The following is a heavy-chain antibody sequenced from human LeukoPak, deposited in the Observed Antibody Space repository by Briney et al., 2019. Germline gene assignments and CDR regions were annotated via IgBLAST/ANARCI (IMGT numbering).Heavy chain of an antibody. CDR1: GGSISSGIYY. CDR3: ASSPNCGGDCYTTFDY. Sequence: SQTLSLTCTVSGGSISSGIYYWSWIRQPAGKGLEWIGRIYTSGSTNFNPSLKSRVTISVDTSENQFSLKLSSVTAADTAVYYCASSPNCGGDCYTTFDYWGQGTLVTVSS. J-gene: IGHJ4*02. CDR2: IYTSGST. D-gene: IGHD2-21*02. V-gene: IGHV4-61*02.